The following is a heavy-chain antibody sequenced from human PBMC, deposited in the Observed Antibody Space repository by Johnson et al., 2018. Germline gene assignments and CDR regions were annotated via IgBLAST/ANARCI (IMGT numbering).Heavy chain of an antibody. CDR2: ISYHGSNK. Sequence: QVQLVQSGGGVVQXGRSXRLXCAASGFTFSNYDMDWVRQAPGKGLEWVAVISYHGSNKDYADSVKGRFTISRDNSKNTLYLQMNSLKTEDTAVYYCASVSMLYWWGAFDFWGQGTMVTVSS. D-gene: IGHD2-15*01. V-gene: IGHV3-30*03. CDR3: ASVSMLYWWGAFDF. CDR1: GFTFSNYD. J-gene: IGHJ3*01.